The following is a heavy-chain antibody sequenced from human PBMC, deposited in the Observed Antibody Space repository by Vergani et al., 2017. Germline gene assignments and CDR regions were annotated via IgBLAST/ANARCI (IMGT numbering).Heavy chain of an antibody. CDR1: GYTFSNYY. Sequence: QVQVVQSGAEVKKSGASVKVSCKTSGYTFSNYYMHWVRQAPGQGLEWMGIINPSGGHTNYAQKFQGRVTMTRDTSTSTVSMELSSLRSEDTAVYYCARGTAARLNWFDPWGQGTLVTVSS. CDR3: ARGTAARLNWFDP. J-gene: IGHJ5*02. V-gene: IGHV1-46*01. D-gene: IGHD6-6*01. CDR2: INPSGGHT.